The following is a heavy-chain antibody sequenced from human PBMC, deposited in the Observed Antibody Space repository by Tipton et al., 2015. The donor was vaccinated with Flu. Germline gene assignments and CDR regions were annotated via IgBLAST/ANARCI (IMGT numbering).Heavy chain of an antibody. CDR1: GGSISSYY. CDR3: ARDGGRYFDWQHYGMDV. Sequence: TLSLTCTVSGGSISSYYWSRIRQPPGKGLEWIGYIYYSGSTNYNPSLKSRVTISVDTSKNQFSLKLSSVTAADTAVYYCARDGGRYFDWQHYGMDVWGQGTTVTVSS. CDR2: IYYSGST. D-gene: IGHD3-9*01. J-gene: IGHJ6*02. V-gene: IGHV4-59*01.